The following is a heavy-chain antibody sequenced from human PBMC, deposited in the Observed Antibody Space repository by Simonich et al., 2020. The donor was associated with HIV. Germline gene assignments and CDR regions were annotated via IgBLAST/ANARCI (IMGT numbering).Heavy chain of an antibody. CDR3: ARLTVYSYGTYYFDY. CDR2: INHSEGT. V-gene: IGHV4-34*01. Sequence: QVQLQQWGAGLLKPSETLSLTCAVYGGSFNGYYWSWIRQPPGKGLEWIGEINHSEGTNYNPSRKSRVPISVDTSKKQFSLKVRSVTVADTALYYCARLTVYSYGTYYFDYWGQGTLVTVSS. CDR1: GGSFNGYY. D-gene: IGHD5-18*01. J-gene: IGHJ4*02.